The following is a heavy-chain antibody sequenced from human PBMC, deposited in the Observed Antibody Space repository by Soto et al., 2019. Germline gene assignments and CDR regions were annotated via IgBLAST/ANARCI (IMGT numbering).Heavy chain of an antibody. J-gene: IGHJ4*02. CDR2: INTDGSGT. V-gene: IGHV3-74*01. CDR3: ARDSGYSYFDY. Sequence: LRLSCAASGFTFSTYWMHWVRQAPGNGLVLVSRINTDGSGTTYTDSVKGRFTISRDNAKNTLYLQMNSLRAEDTAVYFCARDSGYSYFDYWGQGTLVTVSS. D-gene: IGHD5-18*01. CDR1: GFTFSTYW.